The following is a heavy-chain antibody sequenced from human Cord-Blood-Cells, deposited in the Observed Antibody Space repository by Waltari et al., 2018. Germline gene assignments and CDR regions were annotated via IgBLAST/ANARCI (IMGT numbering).Heavy chain of an antibody. CDR3: ARVPIFGVVINWFDP. D-gene: IGHD3-3*01. J-gene: IGHJ5*02. CDR2: INHSGST. CDR1: GGSFRGYY. Sequence: QVQLQQWGAGLLKPSETLSLTCAVYGGSFRGYYWSWIRQPPGKGLEWIGEINHSGSTNYNPSLKSRVTISVDTSKNQFSLKLSSVTAADTAVYYCARVPIFGVVINWFDPWGQGTLVTVSS. V-gene: IGHV4-34*01.